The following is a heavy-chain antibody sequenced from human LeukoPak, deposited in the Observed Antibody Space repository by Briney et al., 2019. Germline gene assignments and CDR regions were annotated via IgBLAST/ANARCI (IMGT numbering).Heavy chain of an antibody. Sequence: SGGSLRLSCTASGCIFSSYWMNWVRQAPGKGLEWVGRIKPKTDGETTEYAAPVKDRFSISRDDSKSMMYLQMNSLKTEDTAVYYCITPLPYSAQGGQGTLVTVSS. V-gene: IGHV3-15*07. CDR3: ITPLPYSAQ. CDR2: IKPKTDGETT. J-gene: IGHJ4*02. CDR1: GCIFSSYW. D-gene: IGHD2-21*01.